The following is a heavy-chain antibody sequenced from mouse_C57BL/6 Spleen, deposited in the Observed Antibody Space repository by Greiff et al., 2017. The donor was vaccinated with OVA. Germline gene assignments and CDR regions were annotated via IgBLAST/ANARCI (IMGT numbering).Heavy chain of an antibody. CDR2: INPSTGGT. CDR3: ARSTYDYGGFAY. J-gene: IGHJ3*01. V-gene: IGHV1-53*01. D-gene: IGHD2-4*01. CDR1: GYTFTSYW. Sequence: VQLQQPGTELVKPGASVKLSCKASGYTFTSYWMHWVKQRPGQGLEWIGNINPSTGGTNYNEKFKSKATLTVDNASSTAYMQLSSLTSEDSAVYYCARSTYDYGGFAYWGQGTLVTVSA.